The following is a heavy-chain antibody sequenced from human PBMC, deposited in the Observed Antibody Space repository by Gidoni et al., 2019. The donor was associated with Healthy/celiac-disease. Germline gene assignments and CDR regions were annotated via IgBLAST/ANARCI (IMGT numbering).Heavy chain of an antibody. J-gene: IGHJ4*02. CDR2: IYYSGST. Sequence: QVQLQESGPGLVKPSETLSLTCTVSGGSISSYYWSWIRQPPGKGLEWIGYIYYSGSTNYNPSLKSRVTISVDTSKNQFSLKLSSVTAADTAVYYCARVVRDGYNLSFDYWGQGTLVTVSS. D-gene: IGHD5-12*01. CDR3: ARVVRDGYNLSFDY. V-gene: IGHV4-59*08. CDR1: GGSISSYY.